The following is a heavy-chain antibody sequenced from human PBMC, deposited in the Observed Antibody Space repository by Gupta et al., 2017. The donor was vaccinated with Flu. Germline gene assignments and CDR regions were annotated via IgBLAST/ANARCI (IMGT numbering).Heavy chain of an antibody. D-gene: IGHD2-15*01. CDR2: IIPIFGTA. CDR3: ARETGRYCSGGSCYGDNYYYGMDV. V-gene: IGHV1-69*01. CDR1: GGTFSSYA. Sequence: QVQLVQSGAEVKKPGSSVKVSCKASGGTFSSYAISWVRQAPGHGLEWMGGIIPIFGTANYAQKFQGRVTITADESTSTAYMELSSLRSEDTAVYYCARETGRYCSGGSCYGDNYYYGMDVWGQGTTVTVSS. J-gene: IGHJ6*02.